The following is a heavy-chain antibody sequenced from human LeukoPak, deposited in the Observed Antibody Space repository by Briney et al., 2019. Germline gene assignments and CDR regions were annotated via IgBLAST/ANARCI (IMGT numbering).Heavy chain of an antibody. V-gene: IGHV1-69*04. CDR2: IIPIFGIA. D-gene: IGHD3-22*01. J-gene: IGHJ2*01. Sequence: SVKVSCKASGGTFSSYAISWVRQAPGQGLEWMGRIIPIFGIANYAQKFQGRVTITADKSTSTAYMELSGLSSEDTGVYYCARALGHYYDSSGYPSYWYFDLWGRGTVVTVSS. CDR3: ARALGHYYDSSGYPSYWYFDL. CDR1: GGTFSSYA.